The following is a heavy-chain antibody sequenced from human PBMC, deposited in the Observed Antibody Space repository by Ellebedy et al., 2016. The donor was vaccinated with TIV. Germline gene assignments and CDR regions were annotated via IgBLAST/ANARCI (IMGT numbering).Heavy chain of an antibody. V-gene: IGHV3-74*01. J-gene: IGHJ6*03. D-gene: IGHD4-11*01. Sequence: GESLKISCAASGFTFSTYWMHWVRQAPGKGLVWVSVISADGSITSSADSVKGRFTISRDNAENSLYLQVNSLRAEDTAVYYCARTTGEHDRYYYYMDVWGKGTTVTVSS. CDR1: GFTFSTYW. CDR2: ISADGSIT. CDR3: ARTTGEHDRYYYYMDV.